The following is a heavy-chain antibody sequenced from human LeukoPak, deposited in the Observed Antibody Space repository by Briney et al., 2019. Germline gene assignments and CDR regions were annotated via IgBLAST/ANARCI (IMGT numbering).Heavy chain of an antibody. V-gene: IGHV1-2*02. J-gene: IGHJ4*02. D-gene: IGHD6-19*01. Sequence: ASVKVSCKASGYTFTDYYMHWVRQAPGQGLGWMGWINPNNGDTNYVQRFQGRVTMTRDTSNSTAYLELSSLRSDDTAVYYCARELTYSSAWIDYWGQGTLVTVSS. CDR1: GYTFTDYY. CDR3: ARELTYSSAWIDY. CDR2: INPNNGDT.